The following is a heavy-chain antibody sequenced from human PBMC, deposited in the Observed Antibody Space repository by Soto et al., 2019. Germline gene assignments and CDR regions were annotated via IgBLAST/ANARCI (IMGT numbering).Heavy chain of an antibody. V-gene: IGHV1-2*04. CDR2: TNPNSGGT. D-gene: IGHD3-10*01. CDR3: ARAAYYYGSGSSVHYYYYGMDV. Sequence: ASVKVSCKASGYTFTGYYMHWVRQAPGQGLEWMGWTNPNSGGTNYAQKFQGWVTMTRDTSISTAYMELSRLRSDDTAVYYCARAAYYYGSGSSVHYYYYGMDVWGQGTTVTVSS. J-gene: IGHJ6*02. CDR1: GYTFTGYY.